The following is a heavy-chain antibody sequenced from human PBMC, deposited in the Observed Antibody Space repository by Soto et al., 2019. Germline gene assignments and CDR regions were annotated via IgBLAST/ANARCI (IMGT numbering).Heavy chain of an antibody. Sequence: SETLSLTCTVFGGSISSYYWSWIRQPRGKGLEWIGYIYYRGSTNYNPSLKSRVTISVDTSKSQFSLKLSSVTAADTAVYYCARRYGFCFDYWGQGTLVTVSS. CDR3: ARRYGFCFDY. CDR2: IYYRGST. V-gene: IGHV4-59*08. D-gene: IGHD5-18*01. CDR1: GGSISSYY. J-gene: IGHJ4*01.